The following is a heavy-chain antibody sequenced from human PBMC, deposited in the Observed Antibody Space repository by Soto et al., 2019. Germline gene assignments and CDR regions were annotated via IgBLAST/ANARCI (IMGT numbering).Heavy chain of an antibody. CDR2: IWYDGSNK. V-gene: IGHV3-33*01. D-gene: IGHD3-10*01. CDR3: ARVGQPFYYGSGQGQENYFDY. J-gene: IGHJ4*02. CDR1: GFTFSSYG. Sequence: GGSLRLSCAASGFTFSSYGMHWVRQAPGKGLEWVAVIWYDGSNKYYADSVKGRFTISRDNSKNTLYLQMNSLRAEDTAVYYCARVGQPFYYGSGQGQENYFDYWGQGTLVTVSS.